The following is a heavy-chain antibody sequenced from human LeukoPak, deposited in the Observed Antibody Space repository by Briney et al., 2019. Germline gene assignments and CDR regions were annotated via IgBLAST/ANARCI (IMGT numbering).Heavy chain of an antibody. CDR3: ARDASSSAEYWFDP. V-gene: IGHV4-59*01. Sequence: SETLSLTCTVSGGSISSYYWSWIRQPPGKGLEWIGYIYYSGSTNYNPSLKSRVTISVDTSKNQFSLKLSSVTAADTAVYYCARDASSSAEYWFDPWGQGTLVTVSS. CDR2: IYYSGST. CDR1: GGSISSYY. J-gene: IGHJ5*02. D-gene: IGHD6-6*01.